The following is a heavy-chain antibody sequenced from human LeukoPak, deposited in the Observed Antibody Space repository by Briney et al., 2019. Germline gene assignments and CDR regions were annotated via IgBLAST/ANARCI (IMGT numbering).Heavy chain of an antibody. J-gene: IGHJ3*02. D-gene: IGHD3-10*01. Sequence: SETLSLTCTVSGGSISSYYWSWIRQPPGKGLEWIGYIYYSGSTNYNPSLKSRVTISVDTSKNQFSLKLSSVTAADTAVYYCARPVRRGAFDIWGQGTMVTVSS. CDR3: ARPVRRGAFDI. CDR1: GGSISSYY. CDR2: IYYSGST. V-gene: IGHV4-59*08.